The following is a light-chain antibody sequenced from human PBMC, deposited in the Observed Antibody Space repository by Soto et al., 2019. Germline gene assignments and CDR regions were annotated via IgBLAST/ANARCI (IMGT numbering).Light chain of an antibody. CDR2: AAS. Sequence: AIQMTQSPSSLSASVGDRVTITCRASQGIRNDLGWYQQKPGKAPKLLIYAASSLQSGVPSRFSGSGSATYFTLNISSLKPEDFATYYCLQDYNYPWTFGQGTKVEIK. V-gene: IGKV1-6*01. CDR1: QGIRND. J-gene: IGKJ1*01. CDR3: LQDYNYPWT.